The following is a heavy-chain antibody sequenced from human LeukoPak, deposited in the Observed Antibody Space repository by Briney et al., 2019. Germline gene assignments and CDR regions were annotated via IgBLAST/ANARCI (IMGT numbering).Heavy chain of an antibody. D-gene: IGHD3-10*01. Sequence: GGSLRLSCAASGFTFSSYAMSWVRQAPGKGLEWVSAISGSGGSTYYADSVKGRFTISRDNSKNTLYLQMNSLRAEDTAVYYCAKTPGYYYGSGSYNYWGQGTLVTVSS. J-gene: IGHJ4*02. V-gene: IGHV3-23*01. CDR2: ISGSGGST. CDR3: AKTPGYYYGSGSYNY. CDR1: GFTFSSYA.